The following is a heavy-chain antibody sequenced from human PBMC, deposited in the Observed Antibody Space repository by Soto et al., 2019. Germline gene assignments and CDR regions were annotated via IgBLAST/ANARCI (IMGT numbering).Heavy chain of an antibody. D-gene: IGHD4-17*01. CDR1: GLTFSSFA. V-gene: IGHV3-30-3*01. CDR2: ISYDGSNK. Sequence: PGGSLRLSCAASGLTFSSFAMHWVRQAPGKGLEWVAVISYDGSNKYYADSVKGRFTISRDNSKNTLYLQMNSLRAEDTAVYYCARTRGTTVVTPPPYFDYWGQGTLVTVSS. J-gene: IGHJ4*02. CDR3: ARTRGTTVVTPPPYFDY.